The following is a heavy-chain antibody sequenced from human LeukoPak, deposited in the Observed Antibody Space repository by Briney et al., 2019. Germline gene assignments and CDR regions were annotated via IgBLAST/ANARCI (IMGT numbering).Heavy chain of an antibody. CDR1: GLTFSNYA. CDR3: AKLGERFGELVARDY. J-gene: IGHJ4*02. V-gene: IGHV3-23*01. D-gene: IGHD3-10*01. Sequence: GGSLRLSCVASGLTFSNYAMTWVRQAPGMGLEWVSTLSGSGGSTYYADSVKGRFTISRDNSKNTLYLQMNSLRAEDTAVYYCAKLGERFGELVARDYWGQGTLVTVSS. CDR2: LSGSGGST.